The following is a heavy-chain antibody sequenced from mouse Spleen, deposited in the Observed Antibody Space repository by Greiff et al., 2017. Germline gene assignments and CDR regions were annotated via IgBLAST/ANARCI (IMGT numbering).Heavy chain of an antibody. CDR3: ARYYGSSYQYYFDY. Sequence: EVKLMESGAELVKPGASVKLSCTASGFNIKDTYMHWVKQRPEQGLEWIGRIDPANGNTKYDPKFQGKATITADTSSNTAYLQLSSLTSEDTAVYYCARYYGSSYQYYFDYWGQGTTLTVSS. CDR1: GFNIKDTY. J-gene: IGHJ2*01. D-gene: IGHD1-1*01. CDR2: IDPANGNT. V-gene: IGHV14-3*02.